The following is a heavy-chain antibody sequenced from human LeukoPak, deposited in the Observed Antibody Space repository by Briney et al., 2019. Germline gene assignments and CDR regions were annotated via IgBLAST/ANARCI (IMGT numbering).Heavy chain of an antibody. CDR1: GGSISNSSYY. Sequence: SETLSLTCTVSGGSISNSSYYWGWIRQPPGKGLEWIGSIYYSGSTYYNPSLKSRVTISVDASKNQFSLKLSSVTAADTAVYYCARLIVVVPAATPNAFDIWGQGTMVTVSS. CDR3: ARLIVVVPAATPNAFDI. CDR2: IYYSGST. D-gene: IGHD2-2*01. J-gene: IGHJ3*02. V-gene: IGHV4-39*01.